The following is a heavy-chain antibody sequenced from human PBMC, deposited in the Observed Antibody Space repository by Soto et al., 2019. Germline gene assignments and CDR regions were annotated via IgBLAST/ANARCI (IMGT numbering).Heavy chain of an antibody. CDR3: ARDNGSGSYSRYWGQGTLVTVSSGKGSDTAVYYWSRIAVSGPITGFDY. CDR2: IIPILGIA. Sequence: AASVKVSCKASGGTFSSYTISWVRQAPGQGLEWMGRIIPILGIANYAQKFQGRVTITADKSTSTAYMELSSLRSEDTAVYYCARDNGSGSYSRYWGQGTLVTVSSGKGSDTAVYYWSRIAVSGPITGFDYWGQGALVTVSS. V-gene: IGHV1-69*04. D-gene: IGHD3-10*01. J-gene: IGHJ4*02. CDR1: GGTFSSYT.